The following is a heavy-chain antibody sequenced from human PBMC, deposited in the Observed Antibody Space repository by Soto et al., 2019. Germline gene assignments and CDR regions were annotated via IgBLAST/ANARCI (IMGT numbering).Heavy chain of an antibody. J-gene: IGHJ4*02. V-gene: IGHV1-18*01. CDR2: ISAYNGNT. Sequence: ASVKVSCKASGYTFTSYCISWVRQAPGQGLEWMGWISAYNGNTNYAQKLQGRVTMTTDTSTSTAYMELRSLRSDDTAVYYCARDRGSLRAVAGPFQXYWGQGTLVTVSS. D-gene: IGHD6-19*01. CDR3: ARDRGSLRAVAGPFQXY. CDR1: GYTFTSYC.